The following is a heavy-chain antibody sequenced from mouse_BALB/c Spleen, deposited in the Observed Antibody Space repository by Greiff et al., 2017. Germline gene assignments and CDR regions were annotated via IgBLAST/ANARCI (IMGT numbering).Heavy chain of an antibody. CDR3: ARGDFYGSSYIDY. Sequence: VQLQQSGAELMKPGASVKISCKATGYTFSSYWIEWVKQRPGHGLEWIGEILPGSGSTNYNEKFKGKATFTADTSSNTAYMQLSSLTSEDSAVYYCARGDFYGSSYIDYWGQGTTLTVSS. J-gene: IGHJ2*01. D-gene: IGHD1-1*01. CDR1: GYTFSSYW. V-gene: IGHV1-9*01. CDR2: ILPGSGST.